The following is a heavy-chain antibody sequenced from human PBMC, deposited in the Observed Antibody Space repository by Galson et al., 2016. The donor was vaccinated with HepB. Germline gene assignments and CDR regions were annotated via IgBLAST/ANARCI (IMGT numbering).Heavy chain of an antibody. CDR1: GSTFSTHP. CDR3: TREGHTSGHCGDFDS. CDR2: TGAYAFRP. Sequence: TLSLSCAASGSTFSTHPMAWVRQAPGKALESVSTTGAYAFRPSADPMKDRFTISRDNSRNTLYLQMNSLSAEDSAVYYCTREGHTSGHCGDFDSWGQGTLVTVSS. J-gene: IGHJ4*02. V-gene: IGHV3-23*01. D-gene: IGHD2-21*02.